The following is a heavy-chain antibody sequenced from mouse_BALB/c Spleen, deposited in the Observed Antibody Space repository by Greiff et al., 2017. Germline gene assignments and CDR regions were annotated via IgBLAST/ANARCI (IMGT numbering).Heavy chain of an antibody. V-gene: IGHV2-9*02. CDR1: GFSLTSYG. Sequence: VKLMESGPGLVAPSQSLSITCTVSGFSLTSYGVHWVRQPPGKGLEWLGVIWAGGSTNYNSALMSRLSISKDNSKSQVFLKMNSLQTDDTAMYYCARDDGNYPAWFAYWGQGTLVTVSA. CDR3: ARDDGNYPAWFAY. J-gene: IGHJ3*01. CDR2: IWAGGST. D-gene: IGHD2-1*01.